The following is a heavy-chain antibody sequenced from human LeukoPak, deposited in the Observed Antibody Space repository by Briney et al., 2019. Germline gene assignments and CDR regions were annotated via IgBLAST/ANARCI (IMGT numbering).Heavy chain of an antibody. D-gene: IGHD2-2*01. V-gene: IGHV3-9*01. CDR3: AREVGQLLYYYYYYMDV. J-gene: IGHJ6*03. CDR2: ISWNSGSI. Sequence: GGSLRLSCAASGFTFDDYAMHWVRQAPGKGLERVSGISWNSGSIGYADSVKGRFTISRDNAKNSLYLQMNSLRAEDTAVYYCAREVGQLLYYYYYYMDVWGKGTTVTVSS. CDR1: GFTFDDYA.